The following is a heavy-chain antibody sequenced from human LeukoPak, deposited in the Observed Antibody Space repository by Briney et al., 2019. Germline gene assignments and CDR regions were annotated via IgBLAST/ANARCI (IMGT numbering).Heavy chain of an antibody. CDR3: ARGYSSSWYWFDP. CDR2: IYYSGST. Sequence: SETLSLTCTVSGYSISSGYYWGWIRQPSGKGLEWIGYIYYSGSTNYNPSLKSRVTISVDTSKNQFSLKLSSVTAADTAVYYCARGYSSSWYWFDPWGQGTLVTVSS. CDR1: GYSISSGYY. D-gene: IGHD6-13*01. V-gene: IGHV4-61*01. J-gene: IGHJ5*02.